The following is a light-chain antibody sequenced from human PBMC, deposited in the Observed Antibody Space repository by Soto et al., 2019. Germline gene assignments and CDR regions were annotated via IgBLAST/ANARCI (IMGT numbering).Light chain of an antibody. V-gene: IGKV3-20*01. CDR1: QSISNTY. CDR2: GAS. J-gene: IGKJ1*01. Sequence: EIVLTQSPGTLSLSPGETATLSCRASQSISNTYLAWYQQKPGQAPRLLISGASSRATGIPDRFSGSGSGRDFTLTISRLEPEDFAVYYCQQYHNSPQTVGQGTKVEIK. CDR3: QQYHNSPQT.